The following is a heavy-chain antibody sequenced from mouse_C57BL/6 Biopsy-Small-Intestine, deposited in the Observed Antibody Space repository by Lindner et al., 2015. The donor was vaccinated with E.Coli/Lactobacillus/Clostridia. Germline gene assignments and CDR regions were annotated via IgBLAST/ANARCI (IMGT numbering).Heavy chain of an antibody. V-gene: IGHV3-8*01. D-gene: IGHD1-1*01. J-gene: IGHJ4*01. CDR3: ARWDATVVDAMDY. Sequence: VQLQESGPGLAKPSQTLSLTCSVTGYSITSHFWNWIRKFPGNKLEYMGYISYSGSTYYNPSLKSRVSITRDTSKNQYYLQLNSVTTEDTATYYCARWDATVVDAMDYWGQGTSVTVSS. CDR1: GYSITSHF. CDR2: ISYSGST.